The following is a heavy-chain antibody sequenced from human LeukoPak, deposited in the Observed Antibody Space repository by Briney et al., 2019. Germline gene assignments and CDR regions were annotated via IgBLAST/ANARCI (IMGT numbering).Heavy chain of an antibody. Sequence: PGGSLRLSCAASGFTFSSYWMSWVRQAPGKGLEWVANMKQDGSQTYYVDSVKGRFTISRDNAKNSLYLQMNSLRVEETAVYYCARDGMGGVKAFDIWGQGTMVTVSS. CDR3: ARDGMGGVKAFDI. J-gene: IGHJ3*02. V-gene: IGHV3-7*05. CDR2: MKQDGSQT. D-gene: IGHD1-26*01. CDR1: GFTFSSYW.